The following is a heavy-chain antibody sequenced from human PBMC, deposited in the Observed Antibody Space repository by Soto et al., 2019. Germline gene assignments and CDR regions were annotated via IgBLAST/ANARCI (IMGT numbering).Heavy chain of an antibody. J-gene: IGHJ4*02. CDR2: IKQDGSER. D-gene: IGHD3-16*01. CDR1: GFTFSSYA. Sequence: VGSLRLSCAASGFTFSSYAMSWVRQAPGKGLECVATIKQDGSERYYVDSVKGRFTISRDNTKNSLSLQMSSLRAEDTAVYYCARGGSNRFGLWGQGTLVTVSS. V-gene: IGHV3-7*05. CDR3: ARGGSNRFGL.